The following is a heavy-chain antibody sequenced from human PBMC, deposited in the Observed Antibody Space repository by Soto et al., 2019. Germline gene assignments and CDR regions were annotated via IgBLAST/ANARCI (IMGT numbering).Heavy chain of an antibody. V-gene: IGHV3-7*04. CDR1: GFNFGGSW. Sequence: EVQLVESGGGLVQPGGSLRLSCAASGFNFGGSWMTWVRQALGKGLEWLAKINADGSGEYYVDSVKGRFTISRDNAESSLFFQMDSLRDDDTAVYFCAREHYFGLDYWGQGTLVTVSS. J-gene: IGHJ4*02. CDR3: AREHYFGLDY. CDR2: INADGSGE. D-gene: IGHD1-26*01.